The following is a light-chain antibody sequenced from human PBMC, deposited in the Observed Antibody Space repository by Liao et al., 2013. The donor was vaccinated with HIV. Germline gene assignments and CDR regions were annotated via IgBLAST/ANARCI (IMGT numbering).Light chain of an antibody. V-gene: IGLV3-1*01. Sequence: SYELTQPPSVSVSPGQTASITCSGQNLGDKHASWYQQKPGQSPVLVIYQDVKRPSGIPERFSGSNSGDTATLTISGTQAVDEADYYCQAWDSGTALXTFGTGTKVTVL. CDR2: QDV. CDR1: NLGDKH. CDR3: QAWDSGTALXT. J-gene: IGLJ1*01.